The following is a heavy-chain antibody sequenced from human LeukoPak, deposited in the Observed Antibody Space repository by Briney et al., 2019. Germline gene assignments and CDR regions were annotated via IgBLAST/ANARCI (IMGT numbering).Heavy chain of an antibody. D-gene: IGHD2-15*01. V-gene: IGHV1-46*01. CDR3: ARNAGGPSYYNGRDV. CDR2: INPSGGST. J-gene: IGHJ6*04. Sequence: GASVKVSCKASGYTFTSYYMHWVRQAPGQGLEWMGIINPSGGSTSYAQKFQGRVTMTRDTSTSTVYMELSSLRSEDTAVYYCARNAGGPSYYNGRDVWAKGPRSPSPQ. CDR1: GYTFTSYY.